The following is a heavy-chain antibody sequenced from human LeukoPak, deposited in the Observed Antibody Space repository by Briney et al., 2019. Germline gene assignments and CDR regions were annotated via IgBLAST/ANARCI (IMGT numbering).Heavy chain of an antibody. CDR3: ARDCSSTRCQGPVFDN. V-gene: IGHV1-46*01. CDR2: IHPSGGNT. CDR1: GYTFTSNY. D-gene: IGHD2-2*01. Sequence: ASVKASCKASGYTFTSNYMHWVRQAPGQRLEWMGIIHPSGGNTNYAQKFQGRVAMTRDTSTGTVYMELSSLRSEDTAIYYCARDCSSTRCQGPVFDNWGQGTLVTVSS. J-gene: IGHJ4*02.